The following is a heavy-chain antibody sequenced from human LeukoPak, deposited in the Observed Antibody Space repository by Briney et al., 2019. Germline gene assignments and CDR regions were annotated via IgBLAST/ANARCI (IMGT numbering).Heavy chain of an antibody. CDR3: ARQLDYGGFGAFGI. Sequence: GESLKISCKGSGYSFTNYWIHWVRQMPGKGLEWMGNVYPGDSDTRYSPSFQGQVTISADKSITTTYLQWNSLKASDTAIYYCARQLDYGGFGAFGIWGQGTMVTVSS. V-gene: IGHV5-51*01. J-gene: IGHJ3*02. CDR1: GYSFTNYW. D-gene: IGHD4-23*01. CDR2: VYPGDSDT.